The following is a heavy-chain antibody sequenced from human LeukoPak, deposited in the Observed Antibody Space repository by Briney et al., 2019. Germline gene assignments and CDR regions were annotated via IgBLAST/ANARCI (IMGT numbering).Heavy chain of an antibody. CDR3: ARHNTMAVYFDY. D-gene: IGHD3-10*01. V-gene: IGHV4-59*08. CDR2: IYYSGST. Sequence: SETLSLTCIVSGGSISSYYWSWIRQPPGKGLEWIGYIYYSGSTNYNPSLKSRVTISVDTSKNQFSLKLSSVTAADTAAYYCARHNTMAVYFDYWGQGTLVTVSS. CDR1: GGSISSYY. J-gene: IGHJ4*02.